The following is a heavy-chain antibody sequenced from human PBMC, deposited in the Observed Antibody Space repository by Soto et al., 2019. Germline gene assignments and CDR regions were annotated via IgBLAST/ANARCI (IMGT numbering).Heavy chain of an antibody. CDR1: GFTVSNNY. CDR2: IYSGGST. J-gene: IGHJ4*02. CDR3: AAYSHKGY. V-gene: IGHV3-66*01. D-gene: IGHD3-16*01. Sequence: EEQLVESGGDLVQPGGSLRLSCAASGFTVSNNYMSWVRQAPGKGLEWVSLIYSGGSTYYADSVKGRFTISRDSSKNTLYLQMHRRRAEDTAMYYCAAYSHKGYWGQGTLVTVSS.